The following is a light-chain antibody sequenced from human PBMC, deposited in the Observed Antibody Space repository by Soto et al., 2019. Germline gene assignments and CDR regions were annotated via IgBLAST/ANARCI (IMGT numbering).Light chain of an antibody. CDR2: DVS. CDR1: SSDVGSYNL. CDR3: CSYTTSNTRQIV. J-gene: IGLJ1*01. Sequence: QSVLTQPASVSGSPGQSITISCTGTSSDVGSYNLVSWYQQHPGKAPKLMIYDVSNRPSGVSNRFSGSKSGNTASLTISGLQPEDEADYYCCSYTTSNTRQIVFGTGTQLTVL. V-gene: IGLV2-14*02.